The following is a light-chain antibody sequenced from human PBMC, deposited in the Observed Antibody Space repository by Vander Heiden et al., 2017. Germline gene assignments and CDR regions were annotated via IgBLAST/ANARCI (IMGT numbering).Light chain of an antibody. CDR1: KLGDKY. Sequence: SYELTQPPSVSVSPGQTASITCSGDKLGDKYACWYQQKPSQSPVLVIYQDSKRPSGIPERFSGSNSGNTATLTISGTQAMDEADYYCQAWHSSTVVFGGGTQLTVL. CDR2: QDS. V-gene: IGLV3-1*01. J-gene: IGLJ2*01. CDR3: QAWHSSTVV.